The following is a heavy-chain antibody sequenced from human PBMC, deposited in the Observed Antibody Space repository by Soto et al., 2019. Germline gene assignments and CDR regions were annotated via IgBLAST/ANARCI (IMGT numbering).Heavy chain of an antibody. Sequence: QVQLVQSGAEVKKPGASVKVSCKASGYTFTRFGINWVRQAPGQGLEWMGWISGYNGNTNTAENFQGRVTMTTDTSAPTAYIDLRSIRSDDTTVYYCAGDFEAGGQLVGGFDYWGQGTLVTVSS. D-gene: IGHD6-6*01. CDR3: AGDFEAGGQLVGGFDY. CDR2: ISGYNGNT. J-gene: IGHJ4*02. V-gene: IGHV1-18*01. CDR1: GYTFTRFG.